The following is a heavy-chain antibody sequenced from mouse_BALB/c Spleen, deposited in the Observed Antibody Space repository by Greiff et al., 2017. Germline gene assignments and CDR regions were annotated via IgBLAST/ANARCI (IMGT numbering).Heavy chain of an antibody. D-gene: IGHD2-4*01. CDR3: ARLRDYDEGAAMDY. CDR1: GYTFTSYT. J-gene: IGHJ4*01. CDR2: INPSSGYT. V-gene: IGHV1-4*02. Sequence: VQLQQSAAELARPGASVKMSCKASGYTFTSYTMHWVKQRPGQGLEWIGYINPSSGYTEYNQKFKDKTTLTADKSSSTAYMQLSSLTSEDSAVYYCARLRDYDEGAAMDYWGQGTSVTVSS.